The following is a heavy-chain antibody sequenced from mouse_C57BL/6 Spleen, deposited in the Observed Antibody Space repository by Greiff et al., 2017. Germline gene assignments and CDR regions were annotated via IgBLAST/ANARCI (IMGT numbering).Heavy chain of an antibody. CDR1: GYTFTSYW. D-gene: IGHD3-2*02. V-gene: IGHV1-72*01. Sequence: QVQLQQPGAELVKPGASVKLSCKASGYTFTSYWMHWVKQRPGRGLEWIGRIAPNSGGTKYNEKFKSKATLTVDKPSSTAYMQLSSLTSEDSAVYYCARSDSSGYIDYWGQGTTLTVSS. J-gene: IGHJ2*01. CDR3: ARSDSSGYIDY. CDR2: IAPNSGGT.